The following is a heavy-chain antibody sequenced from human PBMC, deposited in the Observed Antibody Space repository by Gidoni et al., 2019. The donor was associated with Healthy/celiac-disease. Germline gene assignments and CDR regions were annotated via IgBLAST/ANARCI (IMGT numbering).Heavy chain of an antibody. J-gene: IGHJ4*02. CDR1: GFTVSSNY. V-gene: IGHV3-53*02. Sequence: EVQLVETGGGLIQPGGSLRLSCAASGFTVSSNYMSWVRQAPGKGLEWVSVIYSGGSTYYADSVKGRFTISRDNSKNTLYLQMNSLRAEDTAVYYCARADSSSWQNFDYWGQGTLVTVSS. CDR2: IYSGGST. CDR3: ARADSSSWQNFDY. D-gene: IGHD6-13*01.